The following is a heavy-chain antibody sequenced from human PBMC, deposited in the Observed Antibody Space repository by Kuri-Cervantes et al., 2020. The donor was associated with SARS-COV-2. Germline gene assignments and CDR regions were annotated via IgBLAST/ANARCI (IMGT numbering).Heavy chain of an antibody. CDR3: ARDSMTTRDFDY. CDR1: GFTFNGYW. J-gene: IGHJ4*02. CDR2: LTNDGSAA. V-gene: IGHV3-74*01. Sequence: GESLKISCVAAGFTFNGYWMHWVRQAPGKGLVWVSRLTNDGSAAIFADSVKGRFTISRDNAKNMLYLYMNSLRADDTAVYYCARDSMTTRDFDYWGKGTLVTVSS. D-gene: IGHD4-11*01.